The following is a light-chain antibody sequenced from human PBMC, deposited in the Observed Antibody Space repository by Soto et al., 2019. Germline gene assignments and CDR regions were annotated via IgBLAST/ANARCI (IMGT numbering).Light chain of an antibody. Sequence: QPVLTQPPSASGSPGQSVTISCTGTSSDVGTHGYVSWYQQHAGKAPKLMIYDVTKRPSGVPDRFSGSKSANTASLTVSGLQAEDEDDYYCMCYAGGNNRVFGGGTQLTVL. CDR3: MCYAGGNNRV. CDR2: DVT. J-gene: IGLJ3*02. V-gene: IGLV2-8*01. CDR1: SSDVGTHGY.